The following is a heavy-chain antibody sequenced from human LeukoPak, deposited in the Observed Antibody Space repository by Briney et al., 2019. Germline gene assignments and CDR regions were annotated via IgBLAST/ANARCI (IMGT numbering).Heavy chain of an antibody. Sequence: KSSETLSLTCTVSGGSISSGDYYWSWIRQPPGKGLEWIGYIYYSGSTYYNPSLKSRVTISVDTSKNQFSLKLSSVTAADTAVYYCAGQVIVGATLDAFDIWGQGTMVTVSS. V-gene: IGHV4-30-4*01. D-gene: IGHD1-26*01. J-gene: IGHJ3*02. CDR1: GGSISSGDYY. CDR2: IYYSGST. CDR3: AGQVIVGATLDAFDI.